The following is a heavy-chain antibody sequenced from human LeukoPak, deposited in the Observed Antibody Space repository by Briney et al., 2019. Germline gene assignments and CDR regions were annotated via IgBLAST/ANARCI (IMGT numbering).Heavy chain of an antibody. CDR1: GYTFTSYY. J-gene: IGHJ5*02. CDR3: ARDLIGRYLSGKYWFDP. Sequence: ASVKVSCKASGYTFTSYYMHWVRQAPGQGLEWMGIINPSGGSTNYAQKFQGRVTMTRDTSTSTVYMELSSLRSEDTAVYYCARDLIGRYLSGKYWFDPWGQGTLVTVSS. V-gene: IGHV1-46*01. CDR2: INPSGGST. D-gene: IGHD3-10*01.